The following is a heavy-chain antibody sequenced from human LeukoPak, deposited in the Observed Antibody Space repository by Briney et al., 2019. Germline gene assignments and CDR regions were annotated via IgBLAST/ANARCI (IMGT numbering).Heavy chain of an antibody. J-gene: IGHJ4*02. Sequence: GGSLRLSCVGSGIPFSSYTLFWVRQAPGKGLEWVSSISYSSSYIYYGDSVKGRFTISRDNTKNSLNLQMDSLRTEDTAVYYCASRNYGEEYWGQGTLVTVSS. V-gene: IGHV3-21*06. CDR2: ISYSSSYI. CDR3: ASRNYGEEY. D-gene: IGHD4-17*01. CDR1: GIPFSSYT.